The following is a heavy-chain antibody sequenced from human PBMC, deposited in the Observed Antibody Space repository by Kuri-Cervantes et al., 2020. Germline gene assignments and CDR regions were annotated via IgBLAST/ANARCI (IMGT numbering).Heavy chain of an antibody. CDR2: IYHSGST. CDR1: GGSISSSNW. D-gene: IGHD2-2*01. V-gene: IGHV4-4*02. J-gene: IGHJ6*02. Sequence: GSLRLSCAVSGGSISSSNWWSWVRQPPGKGLEWIGEIYHSGSTNYNPSLKSRVTISVDKSKNQFSLKLSSVTAADTAVYYCARTRSNSAAISGRTPNYYYGMDVWGQGTTVTVSS. CDR3: ARTRSNSAAISGRTPNYYYGMDV.